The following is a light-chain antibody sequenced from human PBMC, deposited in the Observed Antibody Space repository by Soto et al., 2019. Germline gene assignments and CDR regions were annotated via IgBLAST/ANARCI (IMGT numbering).Light chain of an antibody. J-gene: IGKJ1*01. V-gene: IGKV1-5*03. CDR1: QSISSW. Sequence: DIQMTQSPSTLSASVGDRVTITCRASQSISSWLAWYQQKPGKAPKLLIYKASSLESGVPSRFSGSGSETELTLTISSLQPDDFATYYCQQYNSYWTFGQGTKV. CDR3: QQYNSYWT. CDR2: KAS.